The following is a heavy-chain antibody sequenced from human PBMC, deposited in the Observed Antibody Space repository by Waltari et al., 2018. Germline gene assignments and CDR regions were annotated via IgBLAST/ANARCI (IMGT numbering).Heavy chain of an antibody. CDR1: GYTLTELS. CDR2: FDPEDGET. V-gene: IGHV1-24*01. J-gene: IGHJ3*02. Sequence: QVQLVQSGAEVKKPGASVKVSCKVSGYTLTELSMPWVRQAPGKGLEWMGGFDPEDGETIYAQKFQGRVTMTEDTSTDTAYMELSSLRSEDTAVYYCVVPPLKPWAFDIWGQGTMVTVSS. CDR3: VVPPLKPWAFDI.